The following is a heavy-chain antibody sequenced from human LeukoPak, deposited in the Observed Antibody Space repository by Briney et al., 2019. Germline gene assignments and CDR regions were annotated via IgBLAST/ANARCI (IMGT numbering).Heavy chain of an antibody. V-gene: IGHV4-38-2*02. CDR3: ARDRRTYCSSTSCYHPFDY. D-gene: IGHD2-2*01. CDR2: IYHSGST. Sequence: KPSETLSLTCAVSGYSISSGYYWGWIRQPPGKGLEWIGSIYHSGSTYYNPSLKSRVTISVDTSKNQFSLKLSSVTAADTAVYYCARDRRTYCSSTSCYHPFDYWGQGTLVTVSS. CDR1: GYSISSGYY. J-gene: IGHJ4*02.